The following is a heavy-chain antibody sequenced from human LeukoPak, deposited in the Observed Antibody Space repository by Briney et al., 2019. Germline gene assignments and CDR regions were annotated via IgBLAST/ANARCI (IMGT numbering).Heavy chain of an antibody. Sequence: SETLSLTCTVSGGAISSYYWSWIRQPPGKGLEWIGYIYYSGSTNYNPSLKSRVTISVDTSKNQFSLKLSSVTPADTAVYYCARVGGYCSSTSCYGGIDPWAQGTLVTVSS. J-gene: IGHJ5*02. V-gene: IGHV4-59*01. CDR3: ARVGGYCSSTSCYGGIDP. CDR2: IYYSGST. CDR1: GGAISSYY. D-gene: IGHD2-2*01.